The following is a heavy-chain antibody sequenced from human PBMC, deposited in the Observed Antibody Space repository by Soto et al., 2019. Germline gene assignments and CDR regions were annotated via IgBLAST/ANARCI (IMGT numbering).Heavy chain of an antibody. Sequence: QVQLVESGGGVVQPGRSLRLSCAASGFTFSSYGMHWVRQAPGKGLEWVAVISYDGSNKYYADSVKGRFTISRDNSKNTLYLQMNSLRAEDTAVYYCAKGLYFDLWGRGSLVTVSS. V-gene: IGHV3-30*18. CDR1: GFTFSSYG. CDR3: AKGLYFDL. J-gene: IGHJ2*01. CDR2: ISYDGSNK.